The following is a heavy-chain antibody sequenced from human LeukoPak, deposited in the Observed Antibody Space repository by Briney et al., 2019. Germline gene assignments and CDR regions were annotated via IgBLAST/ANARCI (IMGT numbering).Heavy chain of an antibody. V-gene: IGHV4-59*01. D-gene: IGHD2-15*01. CDR2: IYYGGST. CDR3: ARLLAGCPGGRCRAHFDY. J-gene: IGHJ4*02. Sequence: SETLSLTCGVSGDSINSNYWSWMRQPPGKGLEWIGYIYYGGSTNYNPSLKSRVSMSVDTPKNQFSLNLSSVTAADAAVYHCARLLAGCPGGRCRAHFDYWGQGTLVTVSS. CDR1: GDSINSNY.